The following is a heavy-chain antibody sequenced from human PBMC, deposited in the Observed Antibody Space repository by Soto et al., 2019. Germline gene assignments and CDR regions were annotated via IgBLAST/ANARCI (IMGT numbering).Heavy chain of an antibody. V-gene: IGHV4-34*01. J-gene: IGHJ5*02. CDR3: ARAYLDGTSPQYNWFER. CDR2: VSHVDST. CDR1: VWSLGGYY. D-gene: IGHD1-7*01. Sequence: SETLSLTCTLHVWSLGGYYWNWIRHSPGKTLEWIGEVSHVDSTNYNPSLKGRATISLDTPKNQFSLKLTSMTAADTAVYYCARAYLDGTSPQYNWFERWGQGTLVNVSS.